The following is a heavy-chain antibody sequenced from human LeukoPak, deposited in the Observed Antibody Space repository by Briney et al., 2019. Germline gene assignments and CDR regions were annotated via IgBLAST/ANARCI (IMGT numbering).Heavy chain of an antibody. V-gene: IGHV1-8*02. CDR2: MNPNSGNT. Sequence: ASVKVSCKASGYTFTSYDINWVQQATGQGLEWMGWMNPNSGNTGYAQKFQGRVTMTRNTSISTACMELSSLRSEDTAVYYCARAITGTHHTGDYWGQGTLVTVSS. D-gene: IGHD1-20*01. J-gene: IGHJ4*02. CDR1: GYTFTSYD. CDR3: ARAITGTHHTGDY.